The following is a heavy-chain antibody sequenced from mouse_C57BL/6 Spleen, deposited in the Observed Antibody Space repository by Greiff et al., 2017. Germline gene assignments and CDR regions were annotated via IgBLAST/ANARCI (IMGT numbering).Heavy chain of an antibody. Sequence: QVQLQQPGAELVMPGASVKLSCKASGYTFTSYWMHWVKQRPGQGLEWIGEIDPSDSYTNSNQKFKGKSTLTVDKSSSTAYMQLSRLTSEDSAVYYGARGEIMGSNAMDYWGQGTSVTVSS. V-gene: IGHV1-69*01. CDR2: IDPSDSYT. J-gene: IGHJ4*01. CDR3: ARGEIMGSNAMDY. CDR1: GYTFTSYW. D-gene: IGHD1-1*01.